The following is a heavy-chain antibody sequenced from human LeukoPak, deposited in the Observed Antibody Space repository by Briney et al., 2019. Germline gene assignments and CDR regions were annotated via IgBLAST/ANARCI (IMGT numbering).Heavy chain of an antibody. J-gene: IGHJ5*02. V-gene: IGHV1-18*04. CDR1: GYTFTSYG. CDR3: ARDSYDILTGYQDWFDP. D-gene: IGHD3-9*01. CDR2: ISAYNGNT. Sequence: ASVKVSCKASGYTFTSYGISWVQQAPGQGLEWMGWISAYNGNTNYAQKLQGRVTMTTDTSTSTAYMELRSLRSDDTAVYYCARDSYDILTGYQDWFDPWGQGTLVTVSS.